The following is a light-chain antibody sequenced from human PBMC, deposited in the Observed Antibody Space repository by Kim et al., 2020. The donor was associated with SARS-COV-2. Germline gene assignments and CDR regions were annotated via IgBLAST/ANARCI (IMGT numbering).Light chain of an antibody. J-gene: IGLJ3*02. CDR2: NDS. CDR1: RLGDKY. CDR3: QAWDNNNGV. V-gene: IGLV3-1*01. Sequence: SVYPGQSASLTCSGDRLGDKYASWYQQKPGQSPVLVIYNDSRRPSGIPERFSGANSGNTATLTISGTQAIDEADYYCQAWDNNNGVFGGGTQLTVL.